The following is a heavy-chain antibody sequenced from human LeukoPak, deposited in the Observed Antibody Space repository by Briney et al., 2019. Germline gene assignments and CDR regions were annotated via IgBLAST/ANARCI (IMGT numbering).Heavy chain of an antibody. CDR2: ISGSGGST. Sequence: PGGSLRLSCAASGFTFSSYAMSWVRQAPGKGLEWVSAISGSGGSTYYADSVKGRFTISRDNSKNTLYLQMNSLRAEDTAVYYCARDRGSSGTGEIDYWGQGTLVTVSS. CDR1: GFTFSSYA. V-gene: IGHV3-23*01. D-gene: IGHD6-19*01. J-gene: IGHJ4*02. CDR3: ARDRGSSGTGEIDY.